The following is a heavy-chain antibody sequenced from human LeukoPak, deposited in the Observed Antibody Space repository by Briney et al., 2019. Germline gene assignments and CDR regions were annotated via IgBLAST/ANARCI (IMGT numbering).Heavy chain of an antibody. D-gene: IGHD2-2*01. CDR1: GGSISSSNW. CDR3: ASTGYQLLLVY. CDR2: IYHSGST. J-gene: IGHJ4*02. V-gene: IGHV4-4*02. Sequence: SPSETLSLTCAVSGGSISSSNWWSWVRQPPGRGLEWIGEIYHSGSTNYNPSLKSRVTISVDKSKNQFSLKLSSVTAADTAVYYCASTGYQLLLVYWGQGTLVTVSS.